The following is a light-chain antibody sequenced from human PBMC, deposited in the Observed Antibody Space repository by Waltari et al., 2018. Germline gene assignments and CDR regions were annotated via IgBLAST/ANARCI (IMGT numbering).Light chain of an antibody. Sequence: QSALTQPASVSGSPGQSITISCTGTSSDVGSYNFVSWYQQHPGKAPKLMIYEGSKRPSGVSNRFSGSKTGNTASLTISGLQAEDEADYYCCSCAVKGVFGGGTKLTVL. CDR1: SSDVGSYNF. V-gene: IGLV2-23*01. J-gene: IGLJ2*01. CDR2: EGS. CDR3: CSCAVKGV.